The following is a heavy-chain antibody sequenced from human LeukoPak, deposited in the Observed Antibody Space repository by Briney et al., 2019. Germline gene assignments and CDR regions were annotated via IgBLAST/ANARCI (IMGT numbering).Heavy chain of an antibody. CDR2: VNPGGSST. Sequence: GGSLRLSCAAAGFTFSSYWMHWVRQVPGKGLLWVSRVNPGGSSTAYADSVKGRFSISRDNARNTLYLQMNSLRDEDTAVYYCARSNQADDYWGQGTLVTVSS. J-gene: IGHJ4*02. CDR1: GFTFSSYW. V-gene: IGHV3-74*01. D-gene: IGHD4-11*01. CDR3: ARSNQADDY.